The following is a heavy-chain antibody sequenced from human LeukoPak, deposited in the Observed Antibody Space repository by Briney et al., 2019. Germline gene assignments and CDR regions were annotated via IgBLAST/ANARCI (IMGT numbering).Heavy chain of an antibody. J-gene: IGHJ6*02. CDR2: INHSGST. CDR1: GFTFSDYY. CDR3: ATFPFWGPRSYYYYGMDV. V-gene: IGHV4-34*08. Sequence: GSLRLSCAVSGFTFSDYYMSWIRQAPGKGLEWIGEINHSGSTNYNPSLKSRVTISVDTSKNQFSLKLSSVTAADAAVYYCATFPFWGPRSYYYYGMDVWGQGTTVTVSS. D-gene: IGHD7-27*01.